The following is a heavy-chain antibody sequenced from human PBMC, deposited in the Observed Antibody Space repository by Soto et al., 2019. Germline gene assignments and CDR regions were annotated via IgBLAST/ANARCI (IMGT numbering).Heavy chain of an antibody. V-gene: IGHV3-30*18. CDR2: ISYDGSNK. CDR1: GFTFSSYG. Sequence: QVQLVESGGGVVQPGRSLRLSCAASGFTFSSYGMHWVRQAPGKGLEWVAVISYDGSNKYYADSVKGRFTISRDNSKNTMYLQINSLIAEDTAVYYCAKDHYYDSSEYSPAAYWGQGTLVTVSS. CDR3: AKDHYYDSSEYSPAAY. D-gene: IGHD3-22*01. J-gene: IGHJ4*02.